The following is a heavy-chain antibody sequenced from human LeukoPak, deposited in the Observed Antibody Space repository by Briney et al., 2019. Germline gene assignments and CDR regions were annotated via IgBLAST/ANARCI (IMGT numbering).Heavy chain of an antibody. CDR3: VKTMVVFGGLIRTDAFDI. CDR2: IISDGGSS. CDR1: GVSSNNYA. J-gene: IGHJ3*02. D-gene: IGHD3-10*01. V-gene: IGHV3-64D*06. Sequence: GGSLRLSCSASGVSSNNYAVHWVRQAPGKGLECVSGIISDGGSSHYADSAKGRFTISRDNSKNALYLQLSSMRPEDTALSYCVKTMVVFGGLIRTDAFDIWGQGTMVTVSS.